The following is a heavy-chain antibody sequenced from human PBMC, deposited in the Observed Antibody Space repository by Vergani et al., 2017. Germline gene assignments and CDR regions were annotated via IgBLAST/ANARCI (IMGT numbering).Heavy chain of an antibody. D-gene: IGHD6-6*01. Sequence: QVQLQQWGAGLLKPSETLSLTCAVYGGSFSGYYWSWIRQPPGKGLGWIGEINHSGSTNYNPSLKSRVTISVDTSKNQFSLKLGSVTAADTAVYYCARGIGAARPIFYYYYRDVWGKGP. J-gene: IGHJ6*03. CDR3: ARGIGAARPIFYYYYRDV. CDR1: GGSFSGYY. CDR2: INHSGST. V-gene: IGHV4-34*01.